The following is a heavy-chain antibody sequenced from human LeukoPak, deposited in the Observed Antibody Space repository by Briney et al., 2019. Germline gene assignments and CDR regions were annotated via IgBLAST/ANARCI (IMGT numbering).Heavy chain of an antibody. Sequence: PGGSLRLSCAASGFTFSSYGMHWVRQAPGKGLEWVAFIRYDGSNKYYADSVKGRFTISRDNSKNTLYLQMNSLRAEDTAVYYCAHMHSSGWYLAPPHYWGQGTLVTVSS. CDR1: GFTFSSYG. D-gene: IGHD6-19*01. CDR3: AHMHSSGWYLAPPHY. J-gene: IGHJ4*02. CDR2: IRYDGSNK. V-gene: IGHV3-30*02.